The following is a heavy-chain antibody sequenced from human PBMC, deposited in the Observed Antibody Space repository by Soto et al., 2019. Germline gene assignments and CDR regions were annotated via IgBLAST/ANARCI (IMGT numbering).Heavy chain of an antibody. CDR2: IRSKTDGETT. CDR1: GFTFGDYA. D-gene: IGHD2-2*01. V-gene: IGHV3-49*03. J-gene: IGHJ6*02. Sequence: PGGSLRLSCTASGFTFGDYAMSWFRRAPGKGLEWVGFIRSKTDGETTDYAAPVKGRFTISRDDSKNTLYLQMNSLKTEDTAVYYCTTIEYCISTSCDPGDYYYYGMDVWGQGTTVTVSS. CDR3: TTIEYCISTSCDPGDYYYYGMDV.